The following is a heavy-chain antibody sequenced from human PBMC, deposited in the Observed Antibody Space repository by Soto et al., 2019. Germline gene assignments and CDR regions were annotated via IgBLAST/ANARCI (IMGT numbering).Heavy chain of an antibody. CDR1: GFTFSSYS. Sequence: EVQLVESGGGLVQPGGSLRLSCAASGFTFSSYSMNWVRQAPGKGLEWVSYISSSRSTIYYADSVKGRFTISRDNAKNSLYLQMNSLRDEDTAVYYCARDNGSPGYYDSSRYYSGHLYWYLDLWGRGTLVTVSS. CDR2: ISSSRSTI. V-gene: IGHV3-48*02. D-gene: IGHD3-22*01. CDR3: ARDNGSPGYYDSSRYYSGHLYWYLDL. J-gene: IGHJ2*01.